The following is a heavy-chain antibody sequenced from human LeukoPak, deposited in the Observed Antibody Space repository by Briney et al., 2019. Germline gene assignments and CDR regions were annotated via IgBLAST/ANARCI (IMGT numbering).Heavy chain of an antibody. Sequence: ASVKVSCKASGYTFTSYYIHWLRQAPGQRFEWMGWSDPKSGATKYEHFQGRVTMTRDTSISTAYMELSRLTSDDTAVYYCARGNFYDNKGYSPELRYWGQGTLVTASS. CDR2: SDPKSGAT. CDR3: ARGNFYDNKGYSPELRY. D-gene: IGHD3-10*01. CDR1: GYTFTSYY. V-gene: IGHV1-2*02. J-gene: IGHJ4*02.